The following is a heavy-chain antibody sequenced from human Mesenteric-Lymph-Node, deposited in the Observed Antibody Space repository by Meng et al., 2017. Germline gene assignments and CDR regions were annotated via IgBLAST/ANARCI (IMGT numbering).Heavy chain of an antibody. CDR2: ISASGGGT. Sequence: GESLKISCAASGFTFNTYAMSWVRQAPGKGLEWVSAISASGGGTYYADSVKGRFTISRDNSKNTLYLQMNTLRAEDTAVYYCANLNKWGAKQAFDYWGQGTLVTVSS. V-gene: IGHV3-23*01. J-gene: IGHJ4*02. CDR3: ANLNKWGAKQAFDY. CDR1: GFTFNTYA. D-gene: IGHD7-27*01.